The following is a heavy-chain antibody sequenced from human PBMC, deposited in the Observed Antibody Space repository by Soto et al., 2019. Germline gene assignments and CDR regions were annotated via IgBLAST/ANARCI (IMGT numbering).Heavy chain of an antibody. CDR3: ARLEVQNWNYFDH. CDR2: IYPDDSVT. D-gene: IGHD1-1*01. V-gene: IGHV5-51*01. Sequence: EVQLVQSGAELKKPGESLKISCKASGYSFTKCWIGWVRQLPGKGLEWMGIIYPDDSVTRYSPSFQGQVTISADKSISTAYLQWSSLKASDTAMYYCARLEVQNWNYFDHWGQGTLVSVSS. J-gene: IGHJ4*02. CDR1: GYSFTKCW.